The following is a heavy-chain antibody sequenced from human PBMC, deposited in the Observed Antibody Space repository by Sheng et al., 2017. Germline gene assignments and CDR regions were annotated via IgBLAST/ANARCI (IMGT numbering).Heavy chain of an antibody. J-gene: IGHJ5*02. CDR1: DFDFNNYN. CDR2: ISTSSTYK. V-gene: IGHV3-21*06. CDR3: ARILQTNWFDP. Sequence: EVQLVESGGGLVKPGGSLRLSCAASDFDFNNYNMNWVRQAPGKGLEWISSISTSSTYKYYADSVKGRFTISRDNAKNSLYLQMDSLRAEDTAVYYCARILQTNWFDPWGQGTLVTVSS.